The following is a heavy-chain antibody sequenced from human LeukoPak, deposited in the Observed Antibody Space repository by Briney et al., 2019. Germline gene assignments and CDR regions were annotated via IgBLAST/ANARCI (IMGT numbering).Heavy chain of an antibody. CDR1: GFTFSSSS. V-gene: IGHV3-48*04. CDR2: ISSSGSNI. CDR3: AREMLAAVAAQS. Sequence: HPGGSLRLSCAASGFTFSSSSMTWVRQAPGQGLEWVAYISSSGSNIYYADSVRGRFTISRDNAKNSLYLQMNSLRAEDTAVYYCAREMLAAVAAQSWGQGTLVTVSS. J-gene: IGHJ5*02. D-gene: IGHD6-19*01.